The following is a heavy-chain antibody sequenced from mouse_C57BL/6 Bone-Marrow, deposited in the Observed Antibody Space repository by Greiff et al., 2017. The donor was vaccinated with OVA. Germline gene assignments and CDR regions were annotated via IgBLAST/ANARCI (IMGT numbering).Heavy chain of an antibody. Sequence: EVQVVESEGGLVQPGSSMKLSCTASGFTFSDYYMAWVRQVPEKGLEWVANINYDGSSTYYLDSLKSRFIISRDNAKNILYLQMSSLTSEDTATYYCARGGWDWYFEVWGTGTTVTVSS. D-gene: IGHD3-3*01. CDR3: ARGGWDWYFEV. CDR1: GFTFSDYY. CDR2: INYDGSST. V-gene: IGHV5-16*01. J-gene: IGHJ1*03.